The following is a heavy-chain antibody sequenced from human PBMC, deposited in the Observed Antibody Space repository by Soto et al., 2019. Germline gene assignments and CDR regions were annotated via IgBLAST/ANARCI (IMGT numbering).Heavy chain of an antibody. V-gene: IGHV1-69*01. J-gene: IGHJ6*02. CDR2: IIPIFGTP. D-gene: IGHD5-12*01. CDR3: ARAMVVADPSDGYSYCGLDV. CDR1: GGTFSNYS. Sequence: QVQLVQSGAEVKKPGSSVKVSCKASGGTFSNYSINWVRQAPGQGLQWMGGIIPIFGTPDYAQTFEGRVTITADESTTTAYMALSSLRSEETAVYYFARAMVVADPSDGYSYCGLDVGGQGTTVTVSS.